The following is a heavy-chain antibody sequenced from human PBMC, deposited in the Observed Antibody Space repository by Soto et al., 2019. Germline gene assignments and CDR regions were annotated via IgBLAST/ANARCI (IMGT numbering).Heavy chain of an antibody. CDR1: GFTFSSYA. D-gene: IGHD2-2*01. CDR3: GNIVVVKNPGHFDY. CDR2: ISGSGGST. J-gene: IGHJ4*02. V-gene: IGHV3-23*01. Sequence: VGSLRLSCAASGFTFSSYAMSWVRQAPGKGLEWVSAISGSGGSTYYADSVKGRFTISRDNSKNTLYLQMNSLRAEDTAVYYCGNIVVVKNPGHFDYWGQGTLVTVSS.